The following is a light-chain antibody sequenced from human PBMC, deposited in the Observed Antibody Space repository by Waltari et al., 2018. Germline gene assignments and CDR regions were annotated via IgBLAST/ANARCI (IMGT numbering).Light chain of an antibody. CDR1: SSHVGSYTL. CDR2: EVS. J-gene: IGLJ2*01. V-gene: IGLV2-23*02. Sequence: QSALTQPASVSGSPGQSITIPCTGTSSHVGSYTLFSWYQQHPGKAPKLMIYEVSKRPSGVSNRFSGSKSGNTASLTISGLQAEDEADYYCCSYAGSSTLFGGGTKLTVL. CDR3: CSYAGSSTL.